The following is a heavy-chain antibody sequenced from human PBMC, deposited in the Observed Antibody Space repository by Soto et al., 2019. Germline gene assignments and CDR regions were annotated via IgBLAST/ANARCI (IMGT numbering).Heavy chain of an antibody. CDR2: ISYDGNDK. D-gene: IGHD2-21*02. Sequence: QVQLVESGGGVVQPGRSLRLSCAASGFTFSPYTMHWVRQAPGKGLEWVAVISYDGNDKFYADSVQGRFTISRDNSKNTLYLQMYSLRSEDTAVYYCARGGGFCGGDCYKGGIDYWGQGTLVTVSS. CDR1: GFTFSPYT. J-gene: IGHJ4*02. CDR3: ARGGGFCGGDCYKGGIDY. V-gene: IGHV3-30-3*01.